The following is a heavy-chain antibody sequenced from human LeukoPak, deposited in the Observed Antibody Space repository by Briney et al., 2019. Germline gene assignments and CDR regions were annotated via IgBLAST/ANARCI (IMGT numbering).Heavy chain of an antibody. V-gene: IGHV3-48*01. CDR3: ARGRADYYFDY. CDR2: ISSGSSNI. J-gene: IGHJ4*02. Sequence: GGSLRLSCAASGFTFSGYSMNWVRQAPGKGLEWVSYISSGSSNIYYADSVRGRFTISSDNAKSSLYLQMNSLRAEDTAVYYCARGRADYYFDYWSQGTLVTVSS. D-gene: IGHD2-21*02. CDR1: GFTFSGYS.